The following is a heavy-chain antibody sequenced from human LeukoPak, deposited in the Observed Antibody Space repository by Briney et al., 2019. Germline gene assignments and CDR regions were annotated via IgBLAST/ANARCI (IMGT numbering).Heavy chain of an antibody. CDR3: ARPQGYCAASFDY. J-gene: IGHJ4*02. V-gene: IGHV3-30*04. CDR1: GFTFSSYG. D-gene: IGHD3-22*01. Sequence: QPRRSLRLSCAASGFTFSSYGMHWVRQAPGKGLEWVALISYDGSNKYHADSVKGRFTISRDNSKNTLYLQMNSLRGEDTAVFYCARPQGYCAASFDYWGQGILVTVSS. CDR2: ISYDGSNK.